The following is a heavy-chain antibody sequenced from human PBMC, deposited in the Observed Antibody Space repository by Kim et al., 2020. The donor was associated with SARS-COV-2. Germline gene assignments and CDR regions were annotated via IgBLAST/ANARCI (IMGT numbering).Heavy chain of an antibody. CDR2: INHSGST. V-gene: IGHV4-34*01. Sequence: SETLSLTCAVYGGSFSGYYWSWIRQPPGKGLEWIGEINHSGSTNYNPSLKSRVTISVDTSKNQFSLKLSSVTAADTAVYYCARALRRSHGGGDCYSYWGQGTLVTVSS. D-gene: IGHD2-21*01. CDR1: GGSFSGYY. CDR3: ARALRRSHGGGDCYSY. J-gene: IGHJ4*02.